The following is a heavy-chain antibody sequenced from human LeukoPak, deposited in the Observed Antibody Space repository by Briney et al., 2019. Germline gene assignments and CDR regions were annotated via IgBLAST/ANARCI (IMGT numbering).Heavy chain of an antibody. V-gene: IGHV4-61*01. CDR3: ARFREYYDILTGYYNKYYYGMDV. J-gene: IGHJ6*04. CDR1: GGSVSSGSYY. Sequence: PSETLSLTCTVSGGSVSSGSYYWSWIRQPPGKGLEWIGYIYYSGSTNYNPSLKSRVTISVDTSKNQFSLKLSSVTAADTAVYYCARFREYYDILTGYYNKYYYGMDVWGKGTTVTVSS. CDR2: IYYSGST. D-gene: IGHD3-9*01.